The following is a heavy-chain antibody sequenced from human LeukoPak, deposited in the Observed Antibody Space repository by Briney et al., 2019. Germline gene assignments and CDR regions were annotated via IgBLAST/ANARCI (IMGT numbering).Heavy chain of an antibody. CDR2: INYSGST. CDR3: ARAHYYYYYYMDV. J-gene: IGHJ6*03. V-gene: IGHV4-34*01. Sequence: SETLSLTCAIYSESFSGYFWSWIRQPPGKGLEWIGEINYSGSTNYNPSLKSRVTISVDTSKNQFSLKLSSVTAADTAVYYCARAHYYYYYYMDVWGKGTTVTISS. CDR1: SESFSGYF.